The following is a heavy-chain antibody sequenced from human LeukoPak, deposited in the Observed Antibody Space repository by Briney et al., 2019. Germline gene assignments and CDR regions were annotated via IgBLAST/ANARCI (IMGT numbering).Heavy chain of an antibody. V-gene: IGHV4-34*01. CDR1: GGSFSGYY. J-gene: IGHJ4*02. Sequence: SETLSLTCAVYGGSFSGYYWSWIRQPPGKGLEWIGEINHSGSTNYNPSLKSRVTISVDTSKSQFSLKLSSVTAADTAVYYCARGPITMVRGVIIKSVYFDYWGQGTLVTVSS. D-gene: IGHD3-10*01. CDR2: INHSGST. CDR3: ARGPITMVRGVIIKSVYFDY.